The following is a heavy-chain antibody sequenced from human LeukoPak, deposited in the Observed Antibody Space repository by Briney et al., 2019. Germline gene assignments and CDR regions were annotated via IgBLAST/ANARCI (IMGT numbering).Heavy chain of an antibody. CDR3: ARVCDWGYFDY. CDR1: GFTFSDYY. V-gene: IGHV3-11*01. J-gene: IGHJ4*01. CDR2: ISSSGSTI. D-gene: IGHD2-21*02. Sequence: GGSLRLSCAASGFTFSDYYMSWIRQAPGKGLEWVSYISSSGSTIYYADSVKGRFTISRDNAKNSLYLQMNSLRAEGTAVYYCARVCDWGYFDYWGRGTLVTVSS.